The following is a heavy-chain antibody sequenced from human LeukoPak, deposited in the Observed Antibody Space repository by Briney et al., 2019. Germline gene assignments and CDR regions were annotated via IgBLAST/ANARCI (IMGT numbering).Heavy chain of an antibody. V-gene: IGHV3-21*04. CDR2: ISSSSSYI. Sequence: PGGSLRLSCAASGFTFSSYSMNWVRRAPGKGLEWVSSISSSSSYIYYADSVKGRFTISRDNSKNTLYLQMNSLRAEDTAVYYCAKNGDRGAYCSGGSCYPYYYYYMDVWGKGTTVTISS. CDR1: GFTFSSYS. CDR3: AKNGDRGAYCSGGSCYPYYYYYMDV. J-gene: IGHJ6*03. D-gene: IGHD2-15*01.